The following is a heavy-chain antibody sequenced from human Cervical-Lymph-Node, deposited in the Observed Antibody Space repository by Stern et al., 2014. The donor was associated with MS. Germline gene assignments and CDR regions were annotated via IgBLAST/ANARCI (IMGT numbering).Heavy chain of an antibody. J-gene: IGHJ4*02. CDR3: ARAVEVATIYFDY. D-gene: IGHD5-12*01. Sequence: QVQLVESGAEVKKPGSSVKVSCKASGGTFSSYTISWVRQAPGQGLEWMGRIIPILGIANYAQKFQGRVTITADKSTSTAYMELSSLRSEDTAVYYCARAVEVATIYFDYWCQGTLVTVSS. CDR1: GGTFSSYT. CDR2: IIPILGIA. V-gene: IGHV1-69*09.